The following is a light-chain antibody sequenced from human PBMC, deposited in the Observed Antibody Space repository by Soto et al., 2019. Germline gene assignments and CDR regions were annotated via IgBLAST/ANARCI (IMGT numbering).Light chain of an antibody. V-gene: IGKV1-5*03. CDR1: QTISGW. CDR2: KAS. CDR3: QHYNSYSEA. J-gene: IGKJ1*01. Sequence: DIQMTQSPSTLSGSVGDRVTIPCRASQTISGWLAWYQQKPGKAPKLLIYKASTLKSGVPSRFSGSGSGTEFTLTISSLQPDDFATYYCQHYNSYSEAFGQGTKVELK.